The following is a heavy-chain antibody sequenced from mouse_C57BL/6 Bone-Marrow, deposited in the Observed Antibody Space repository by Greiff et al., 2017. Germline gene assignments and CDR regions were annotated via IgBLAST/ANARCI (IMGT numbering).Heavy chain of an antibody. CDR3: ARREMVTTNYYAMDY. V-gene: IGHV5-6*02. J-gene: IGHJ4*01. CDR1: GFTFSSYG. Sequence: EVKVVESGGDLVKPGGSLKLSCAASGFTFSSYGMSWVRQTPDKRLEWVATISSGGSYTYYPDSVKGRFTISRDNAKNTLYLQMSSLKSEDTAMYYCARREMVTTNYYAMDYWGQGTSVTVSS. D-gene: IGHD2-3*01. CDR2: ISSGGSYT.